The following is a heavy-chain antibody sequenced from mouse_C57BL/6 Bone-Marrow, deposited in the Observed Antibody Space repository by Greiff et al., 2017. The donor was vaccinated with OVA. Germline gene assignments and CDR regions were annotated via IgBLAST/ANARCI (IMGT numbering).Heavy chain of an antibody. Sequence: QVQLKQPGAELVKPGASVKLSCKASGYTFTSYWMQWVKQRPGQGLEWIGEIDPSDSYTNYNQKFKGKATLTVDTSSSTAYMQLSSLTSEDSAVYYCATDYYGSSLYFDYWGQGTTLTVSS. J-gene: IGHJ2*01. D-gene: IGHD1-1*01. CDR2: IDPSDSYT. CDR1: GYTFTSYW. CDR3: ATDYYGSSLYFDY. V-gene: IGHV1-50*01.